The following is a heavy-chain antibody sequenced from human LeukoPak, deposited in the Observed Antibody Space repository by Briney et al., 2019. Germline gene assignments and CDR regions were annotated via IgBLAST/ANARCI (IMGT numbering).Heavy chain of an antibody. J-gene: IGHJ5*02. CDR1: GASISSYY. CDR3: ARVTDPRYNWFDP. D-gene: IGHD2-21*02. CDR2: IHTSGST. V-gene: IGHV4-4*07. Sequence: SETLSLTCTVSGASISSYYWTWIRQPAGKGPEWIGRIHTSGSTNYNPSLKSRVNMSVDTSKNQFSLELNSVTAADTAVYYCARVTDPRYNWFDPWGQGTLVTVSS.